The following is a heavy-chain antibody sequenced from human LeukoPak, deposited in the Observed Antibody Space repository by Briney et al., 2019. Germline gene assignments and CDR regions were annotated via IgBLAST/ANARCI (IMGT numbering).Heavy chain of an antibody. J-gene: IGHJ3*02. V-gene: IGHV3-23*01. D-gene: IGHD1-26*01. Sequence: QPGGSLRLSCAASGFTFSSYGMSWVRQAPGKGLEWVSAISGSGGSTYYADSVKGRFTISRDNSKNSLYLQMNSLRAEDTAVYYCARLWKGIGTYSGSPGGAFDIWGQGTMVTVSS. CDR3: ARLWKGIGTYSGSPGGAFDI. CDR1: GFTFSSYG. CDR2: ISGSGGST.